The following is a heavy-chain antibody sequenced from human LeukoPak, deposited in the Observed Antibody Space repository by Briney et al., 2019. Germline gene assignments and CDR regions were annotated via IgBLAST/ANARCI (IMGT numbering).Heavy chain of an antibody. CDR1: GDSVSSNSAA. CDR2: TYYRSKWYN. CDR3: AREGSGQEYYGMDV. Sequence: SQTLSLTCDISGDSVSSNSAAWNWIRQSPSGGLEWLGRTYYRSKWYNDYALSVKSRITVTPDTSENQFSLQLNSVILEDTVVYYCAREGSGQEYYGMDVWGQGTTVTVSS. V-gene: IGHV6-1*01. J-gene: IGHJ6*02. D-gene: IGHD5-12*01.